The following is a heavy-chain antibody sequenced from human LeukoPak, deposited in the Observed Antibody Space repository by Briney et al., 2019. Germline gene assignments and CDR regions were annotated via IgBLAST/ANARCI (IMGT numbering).Heavy chain of an antibody. J-gene: IGHJ4*02. CDR2: INHSGST. CDR1: GGSFSGYY. V-gene: IGHV4-34*01. D-gene: IGHD3-22*01. Sequence: SETLSLTCAVYGGSFSGYYWSWIRQPPGKGLEWIGEINHSGSTNYNPSLKSRVTISVDTSKNQFSPKLSSVTAADTAVYYCARGLGYDSLFDYWGQGTLVTVSS. CDR3: ARGLGYDSLFDY.